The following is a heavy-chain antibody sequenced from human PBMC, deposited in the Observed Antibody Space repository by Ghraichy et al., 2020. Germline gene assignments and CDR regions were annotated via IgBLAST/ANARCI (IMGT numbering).Heavy chain of an antibody. D-gene: IGHD1-26*01. J-gene: IGHJ6*02. CDR3: AKASGKYWRYGMAV. CDR1: GFIFSNYG. Sequence: GGSLRLSCAASGFIFSNYGMIWVRQAPGKGLEWVSAISDSGGNTNYADSVKGRFTISRDSSRNTLYLQMNSLRVDDTAVYHCAKASGKYWRYGMAVWGQGTTVTVSS. CDR2: ISDSGGNT. V-gene: IGHV3-23*01.